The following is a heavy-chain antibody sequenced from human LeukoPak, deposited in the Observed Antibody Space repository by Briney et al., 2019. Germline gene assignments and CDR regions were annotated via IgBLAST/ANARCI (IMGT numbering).Heavy chain of an antibody. Sequence: PGGSLRLSCAASGFTVSSNYMSWVRQAPGKGLEWVSVIYSGGSTYYADSVKGRFTISRDNSKDTLYLQMNSLRAEDTAVYYCARELRNDFWKVAWFDPWGQGPLVTVSS. CDR2: IYSGGST. D-gene: IGHD3-3*01. CDR1: GFTVSSNY. J-gene: IGHJ5*02. V-gene: IGHV3-53*01. CDR3: ARELRNDFWKVAWFDP.